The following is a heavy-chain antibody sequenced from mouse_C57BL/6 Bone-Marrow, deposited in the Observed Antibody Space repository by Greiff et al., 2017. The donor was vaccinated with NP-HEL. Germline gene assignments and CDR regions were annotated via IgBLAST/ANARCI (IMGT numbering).Heavy chain of an antibody. D-gene: IGHD2-5*01. CDR2: IRSKSNNYAT. CDR1: GFSFNTYA. CDR3: VRDSNWFFDY. Sequence: EVQRVESGGGLVQPKGSLKLSCAASGFSFNTYAMNWVRQAPGKGLEWVARIRSKSNNYATYYADSVKDRFTISRDDSESMLYLQMNNLKTEDTAMYYCVRDSNWFFDYWGQGTTLTVSS. J-gene: IGHJ2*01. V-gene: IGHV10-1*01.